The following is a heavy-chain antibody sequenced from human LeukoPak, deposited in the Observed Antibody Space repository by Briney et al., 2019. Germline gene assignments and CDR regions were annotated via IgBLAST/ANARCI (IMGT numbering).Heavy chain of an antibody. J-gene: IGHJ4*02. V-gene: IGHV3-23*01. CDR1: GFAFSNHA. Sequence: GGSLRLSCTASGFAFSNHAMSWVRQAPGKGLEWVSSISISGGTTYYADSVKGRFTISRDNSRNTLFLQMNSLRAEDTALFYCAKGDNNILTGYYNSFDSWGQGTLVTVSS. CDR3: AKGDNNILTGYYNSFDS. CDR2: ISISGGTT. D-gene: IGHD3-9*01.